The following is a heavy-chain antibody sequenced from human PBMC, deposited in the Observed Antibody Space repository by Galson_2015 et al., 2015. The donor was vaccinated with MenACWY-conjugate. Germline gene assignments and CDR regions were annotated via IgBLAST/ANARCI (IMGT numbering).Heavy chain of an antibody. CDR2: ISYDGSNK. V-gene: IGHV3-30*18. D-gene: IGHD2-21*02. CDR3: AKARRGRVVVTATTDY. J-gene: IGHJ4*02. CDR1: GFTFSRYW. Sequence: SLRLSCAVSGFTFSRYWMHWVRQAPGKGLEWVAVISYDGSNKYYADSVKGRFTISRDNSKNTLYLQMNSLRAEDTAVYYCAKARRGRVVVTATTDYWGQGTLVTVSS.